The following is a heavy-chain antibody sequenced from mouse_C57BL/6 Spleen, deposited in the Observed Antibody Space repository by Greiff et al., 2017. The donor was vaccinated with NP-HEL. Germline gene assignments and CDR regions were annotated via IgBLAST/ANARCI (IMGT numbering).Heavy chain of an antibody. Sequence: QVQLQQSGAELVRPGTSVKVSCKASGYAFTNYLIEWVKQRPGQGLEWIGVINPGSGGTNYNEKFKGKATLTADKSSSTAYMQLSSLTSEDSAVYFWARGGYEYDAWFAYWGQGTLVTVSA. V-gene: IGHV1-54*01. J-gene: IGHJ3*01. CDR3: ARGGYEYDAWFAY. D-gene: IGHD2-4*01. CDR2: INPGSGGT. CDR1: GYAFTNYL.